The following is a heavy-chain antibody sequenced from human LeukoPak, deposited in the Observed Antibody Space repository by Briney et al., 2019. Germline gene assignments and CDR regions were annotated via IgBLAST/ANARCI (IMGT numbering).Heavy chain of an antibody. Sequence: AASVKVSCKASGYTFTNYDINWVRQATGQGLEWMGWMNPNTGFTGYAQKFQGRVTMTRDTSISTACMELSSLRSEDTAVYYCARGLGAYYYDSNGYYGYWGQGTLVTVSS. J-gene: IGHJ4*02. CDR3: ARGLGAYYYDSNGYYGY. CDR2: MNPNTGFT. CDR1: GYTFTNYD. D-gene: IGHD3-22*01. V-gene: IGHV1-8*01.